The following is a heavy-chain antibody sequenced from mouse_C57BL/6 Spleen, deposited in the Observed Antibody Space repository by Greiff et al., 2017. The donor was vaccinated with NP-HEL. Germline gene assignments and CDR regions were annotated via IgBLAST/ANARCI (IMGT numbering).Heavy chain of an antibody. CDR1: GYTFTDYY. D-gene: IGHD2-4*01. CDR2: INPNNGGT. Sequence: EVQLQQSGPELVKPGASVKISCKASGYTFTDYYMNWVKQSHGKSLEWIGDINPNNGGTSYNQKFKGKATLTVDKSSSTAYMELRSLTSEDSAVYYCASSYDYDVGWFAYWGQGTLVTVSA. CDR3: ASSYDYDVGWFAY. V-gene: IGHV1-26*01. J-gene: IGHJ3*01.